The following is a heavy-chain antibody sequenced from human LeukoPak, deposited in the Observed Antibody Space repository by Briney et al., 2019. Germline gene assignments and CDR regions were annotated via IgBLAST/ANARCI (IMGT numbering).Heavy chain of an antibody. CDR1: GGSFSGYY. CDR2: INHSGST. J-gene: IGHJ5*02. Sequence: SETLSLTCAVYGGSFSGYYWSWIRQPPGKGLEWIGEINHSGSTNYNPSLKSRVTISVDTSKNQFSLKLSSGTAADTAVYYCARGRRPRGYGSGSYYTNWFDPWGQGTLVTVSS. CDR3: ARGRRPRGYGSGSYYTNWFDP. V-gene: IGHV4-34*01. D-gene: IGHD3-10*01.